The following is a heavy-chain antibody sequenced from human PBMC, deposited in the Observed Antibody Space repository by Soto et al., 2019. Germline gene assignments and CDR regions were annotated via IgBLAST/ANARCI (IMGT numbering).Heavy chain of an antibody. V-gene: IGHV3-15*01. CDR3: STVVVMLYGGSQSAH. CDR1: GFPFTNAW. CDR2: IKGQTGGGTT. D-gene: IGHD2-8*01. Sequence: EVHLVESGGGLVKPGGSLRLSCAASGFPFTNAWMSWVRQAPGKGLEWVGRIKGQTGGGTTDYAAPVKGRFTISRDDSKNTVCLQMNSLKTEDTAVYYCSTVVVMLYGGSQSAHWGQGTLVTVSS. J-gene: IGHJ4*02.